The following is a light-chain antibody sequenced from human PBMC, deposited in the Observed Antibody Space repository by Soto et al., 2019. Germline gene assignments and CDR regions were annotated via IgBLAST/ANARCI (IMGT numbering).Light chain of an antibody. J-gene: IGLJ2*01. V-gene: IGLV1-40*01. CDR1: SSNIGAGYD. Sequence: QLVLTQPPSVSGAPGQRVTISCTGSSSNIGAGYDVHWYQQLPGTAPKLLIYGNSNRPSGVPDRFSGSKSGTSASLAITGLQAEDEADYYSQSYDSSLSTVVFGGGTKVTVL. CDR2: GNS. CDR3: QSYDSSLSTVV.